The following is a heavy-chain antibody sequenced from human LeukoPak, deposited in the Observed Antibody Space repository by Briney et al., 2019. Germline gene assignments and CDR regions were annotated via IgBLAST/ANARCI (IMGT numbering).Heavy chain of an antibody. V-gene: IGHV3-21*01. D-gene: IGHD1-26*01. CDR3: ARDPGTVGAKPYDY. J-gene: IGHJ4*02. Sequence: GGYLRLSCAASGFTFSSYSMNWVRQAPGKGLEWVSSIRSSSSYIYYADSVKGRFTISRDNAKNSLYLQMNSLRAEDTAVYYCARDPGTVGAKPYDYWGQGTLVTVSS. CDR1: GFTFSSYS. CDR2: IRSSSSYI.